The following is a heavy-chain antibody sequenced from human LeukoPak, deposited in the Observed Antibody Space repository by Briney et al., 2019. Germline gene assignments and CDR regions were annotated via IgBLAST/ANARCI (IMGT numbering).Heavy chain of an antibody. J-gene: IGHJ6*04. CDR2: IIPIFGTA. Sequence: SVKVSCKASGGTFSSYAISWVRQAPGQGLEWMGGIIPIFGTANYAQKFPGRVTITADESTSTAYMELSSLRSEDTAVYYCARAHYGSGSYSYYGMDVWGKGTTVTVSS. CDR3: ARAHYGSGSYSYYGMDV. D-gene: IGHD3-10*01. V-gene: IGHV1-69*13. CDR1: GGTFSSYA.